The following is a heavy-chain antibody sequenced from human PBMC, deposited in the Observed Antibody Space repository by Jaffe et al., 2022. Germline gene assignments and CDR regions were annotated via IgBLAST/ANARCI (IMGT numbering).Heavy chain of an antibody. CDR3: AKGWQGWERFEYFQH. V-gene: IGHV3-23*01. D-gene: IGHD1-1*01. CDR1: GFTFSTYA. Sequence: EVQLLESGGGLVQPGGSLRLSCAASGFTFSTYAMSWVRQAPGKGLEWVSAIDGSGTGTYYADSVKGRFTISRDNSKNTLFLQMNSLRAEDTALYYCAKGWQGWERFEYFQHWGQGALVTVSS. CDR2: IDGSGTGT. J-gene: IGHJ1*01.